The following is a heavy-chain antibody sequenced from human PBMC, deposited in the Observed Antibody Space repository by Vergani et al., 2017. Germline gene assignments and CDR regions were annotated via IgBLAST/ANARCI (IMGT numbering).Heavy chain of an antibody. CDR2: INSDGDST. CDR1: GFTFSNYW. J-gene: IGHJ5*02. D-gene: IGHD2-2*01. V-gene: IGHV3-74*02. Sequence: VQLVESGGGVVQPGRSLRLSCAASGFTFSNYWMQWVRQAPGKGLMWVSRINSDGDSTSYADSVKGRFTISRDNAKNTLYLQMDSLRAEDTAVYYCAKAKIGSCSGTSCYGGADWFDPWHRGTLVIVSS. CDR3: AKAKIGSCSGTSCYGGADWFDP.